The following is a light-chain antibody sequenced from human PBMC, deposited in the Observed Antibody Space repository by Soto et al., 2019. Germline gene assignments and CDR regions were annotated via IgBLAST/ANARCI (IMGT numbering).Light chain of an antibody. J-gene: IGLJ1*01. V-gene: IGLV1-40*01. CDR2: GNS. CDR1: SSNIGAGYD. Sequence: QSVLTHPPSVSGARGQRFTMSCAGSSSNIGAGYDVHWYQQLPGTAPKLLIYGNSNRPSGVPDRFSGSKSGTSASLAITGLQAEDEADYYCQYSDSSLNVFGTGTKVTVL. CDR3: QYSDSSLNV.